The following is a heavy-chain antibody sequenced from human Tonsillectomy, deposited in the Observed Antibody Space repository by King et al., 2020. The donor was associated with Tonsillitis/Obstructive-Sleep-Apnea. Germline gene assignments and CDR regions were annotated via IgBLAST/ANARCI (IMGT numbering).Heavy chain of an antibody. V-gene: IGHV5-51*03. D-gene: IGHD6-19*01. J-gene: IGHJ4*02. CDR2: IYPSDSDT. CDR3: SRAHISLITVDFDY. Sequence: VQLVESGAEVKKPGESLKISCKGSGYSFTSYWIGWLRQMPGKGLEGMGIIYPSDSDTRYSPSFQGQVTISADKSISTGYLQWSSLKASDTAMYYCSRAHISLITVDFDYWGQGTLVTVSS. CDR1: GYSFTSYW.